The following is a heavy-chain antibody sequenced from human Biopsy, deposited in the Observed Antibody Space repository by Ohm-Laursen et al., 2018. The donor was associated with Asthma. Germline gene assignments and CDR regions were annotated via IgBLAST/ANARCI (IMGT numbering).Heavy chain of an antibody. CDR1: GGTFSRYA. Sequence: SVKVSCKASGGTFSRYAISWVRQAPGQGLEWMGGIIPVFGTSNYAQKFQGRVTFTADGSTSSAYMELSSLTSEDSAVYYCAREVSTADYGYYYFAMDVWGQGTTVTVSS. D-gene: IGHD4-17*01. V-gene: IGHV1-69*13. CDR2: IIPVFGTS. CDR3: AREVSTADYGYYYFAMDV. J-gene: IGHJ6*02.